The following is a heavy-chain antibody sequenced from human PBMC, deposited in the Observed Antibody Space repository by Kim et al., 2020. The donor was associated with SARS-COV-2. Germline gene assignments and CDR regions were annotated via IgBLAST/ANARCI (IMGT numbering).Heavy chain of an antibody. Sequence: YANSVKGRFTISRDNSKNTLYLQMNSLRAEDTAVYYCAKDGLSGSFDFDYWGQGTLVTVSS. J-gene: IGHJ4*02. V-gene: IGHV3-23*01. D-gene: IGHD1-26*01. CDR3: AKDGLSGSFDFDY.